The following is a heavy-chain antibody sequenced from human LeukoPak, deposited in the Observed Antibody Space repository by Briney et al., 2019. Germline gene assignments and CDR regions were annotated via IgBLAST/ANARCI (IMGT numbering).Heavy chain of an antibody. Sequence: PGESLKISCKGSGYSFTSYWIGWVRQMPGKGLEWMGIIYPGDSDTRYSPSFQGQVTISADKSISTAYLQWSSLKASDTAMYYCASQTTVRYPAAVVWGQGTMVTVSS. CDR1: GYSFTSYW. V-gene: IGHV5-51*01. D-gene: IGHD3-9*01. J-gene: IGHJ3*01. CDR2: IYPGDSDT. CDR3: ASQTTVRYPAAVV.